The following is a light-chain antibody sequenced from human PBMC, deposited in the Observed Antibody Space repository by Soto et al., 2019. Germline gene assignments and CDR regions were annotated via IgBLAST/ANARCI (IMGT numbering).Light chain of an antibody. CDR3: SSYTSGSTPYV. CDR1: SSDVGGYNY. CDR2: EVS. Sequence: QSALTQPASVSGSPGQSITISCTGTSSDVGGYNYVSWYQQHPGKAPKLTIYEVSNRPSGVSNRFSGSKSGNTASLTISGLQAEDEADYYCSSYTSGSTPYVFGTGTKLTVL. J-gene: IGLJ1*01. V-gene: IGLV2-14*01.